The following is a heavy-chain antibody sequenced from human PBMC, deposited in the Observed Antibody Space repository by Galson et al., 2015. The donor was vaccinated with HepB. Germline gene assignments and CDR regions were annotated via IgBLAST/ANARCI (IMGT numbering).Heavy chain of an antibody. Sequence: SLRLSCAASGFTFSSYAMSWVRQAPGKGLEWVSAISGSGGSTYYADSVKGRFTISRDNSKNTLYLQMNSLRAEDTAVYYCAKGNYYDSSGYHYRYYFDYWGQGTLVTVSS. CDR3: AKGNYYDSSGYHYRYYFDY. CDR2: ISGSGGST. CDR1: GFTFSSYA. D-gene: IGHD3-22*01. J-gene: IGHJ4*02. V-gene: IGHV3-23*01.